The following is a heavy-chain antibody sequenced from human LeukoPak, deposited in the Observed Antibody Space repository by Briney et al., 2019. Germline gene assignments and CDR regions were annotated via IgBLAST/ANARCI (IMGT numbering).Heavy chain of an antibody. CDR3: ARAYYSTSWFPH. V-gene: IGHV4-34*01. Sequence: SETLSLTCAVSGVSLNGYYWGWIRQTPGKGLEWIGEINHSGRTNYNPSLKSRVTISADTSKNQFSLELRSVTAADTAVYYCARAYYSTSWFPHWGQGALVTVSS. CDR1: GVSLNGYY. D-gene: IGHD3-10*01. J-gene: IGHJ5*02. CDR2: INHSGRT.